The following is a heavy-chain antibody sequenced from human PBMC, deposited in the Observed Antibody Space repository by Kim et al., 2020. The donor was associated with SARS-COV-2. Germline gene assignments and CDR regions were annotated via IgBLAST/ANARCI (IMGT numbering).Heavy chain of an antibody. D-gene: IGHD2-21*02. V-gene: IGHV7-4-1*02. Sequence: YAQDFKGRFVFSLDTSVSTAYLQISSLKAEDTAVYFCAARVGYGDSPLDYWGQGTLVTVSS. J-gene: IGHJ4*02. CDR3: AARVGYGDSPLDY.